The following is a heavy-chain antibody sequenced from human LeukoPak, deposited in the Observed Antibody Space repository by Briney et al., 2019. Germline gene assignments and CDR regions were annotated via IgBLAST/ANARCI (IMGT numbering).Heavy chain of an antibody. CDR2: ISSSSSTI. CDR3: ARMEYYYDSSGYYLSGGYYYYYMDV. D-gene: IGHD3-22*01. CDR1: GFTFSSYS. V-gene: IGHV3-48*01. Sequence: PGGSLRLSCAASGFTFSSYSINWVRQALGKGLEWVSYISSSSSTIYYADSVKGRFTISRDNAKNSLYLQMNSLRAEDTAVYYCARMEYYYDSSGYYLSGGYYYYYMDVWGKGTTVTVSS. J-gene: IGHJ6*03.